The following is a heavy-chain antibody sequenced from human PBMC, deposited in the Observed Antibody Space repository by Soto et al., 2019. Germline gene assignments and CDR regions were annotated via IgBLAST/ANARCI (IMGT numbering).Heavy chain of an antibody. CDR2: INPSGGST. J-gene: IGHJ3*02. Sequence: ASVKVSCKASGYTFTSYYMHWVRQAPGQGLEWMGIINPSGGSTSYARKFQGRVTMTRDTSTSTVYMELSSLRSEDTAVYYCARENYYDSSGRFDAFDIWGQGTMVTVSS. V-gene: IGHV1-46*01. CDR1: GYTFTSYY. CDR3: ARENYYDSSGRFDAFDI. D-gene: IGHD3-22*01.